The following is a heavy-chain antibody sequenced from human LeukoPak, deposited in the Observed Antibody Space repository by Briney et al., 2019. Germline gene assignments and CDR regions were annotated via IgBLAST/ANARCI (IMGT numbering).Heavy chain of an antibody. Sequence: PGGSLRLSCAASGFTFTNAWMHWVRQAPGKGLEWVANINQNGGEKYYVDSVKGRFTISRDNGKNSLYLQMNSLRAEDTAVYYCARYRHLGYWGQGTLVTVSS. V-gene: IGHV3-7*01. J-gene: IGHJ4*02. CDR2: INQNGGEK. CDR3: ARYRHLGY. CDR1: GFTFTNAW.